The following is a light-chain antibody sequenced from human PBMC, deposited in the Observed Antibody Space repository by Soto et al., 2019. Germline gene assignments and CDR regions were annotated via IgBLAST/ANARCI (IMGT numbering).Light chain of an antibody. CDR2: DAY. V-gene: IGKV3-11*01. Sequence: EIVLIQSPATLSLSPGEGATLSCRASQSVSNYLAWYQQKSGQAPRLLIYDAYKRATGIQARFSGSGSGTDFTLTIRSLEPEDFAVYYCKQRSSWPATFGPGTKVDIK. CDR1: QSVSNY. J-gene: IGKJ3*01. CDR3: KQRSSWPAT.